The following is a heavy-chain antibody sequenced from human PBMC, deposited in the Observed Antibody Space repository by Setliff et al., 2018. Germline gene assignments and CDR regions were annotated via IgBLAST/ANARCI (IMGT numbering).Heavy chain of an antibody. CDR1: GGSISSGSYY. D-gene: IGHD6-19*01. J-gene: IGHJ6*02. CDR2: IYTSGST. Sequence: SETLSLTCTVSGGSISSGSYYWSWIRQPAGKGLEWIGHIYTSGSTNYNPSLKSRVTISVDTSKKQFSLKLSSVTAADTAVYYCARVSQYSSGWYYFYYYGMDVWGQGTTVTVSS. V-gene: IGHV4-61*09. CDR3: ARVSQYSSGWYYFYYYGMDV.